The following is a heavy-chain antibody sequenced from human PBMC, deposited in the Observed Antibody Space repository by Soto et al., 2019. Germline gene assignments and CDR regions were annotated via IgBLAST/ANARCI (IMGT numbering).Heavy chain of an antibody. CDR2: IYWDDDR. Sequence: SGPTLVNPTQTLTLTCTFSGFSLSTTTVGVGWIRQPPRKALEWLALIYWDDDRRYIPSLKNRLTITKDTSKNQVVLTMTNMDPVDTATYYCAHSLIPNWGSRGAFDYWGQGTLVTVSS. V-gene: IGHV2-5*02. J-gene: IGHJ4*02. D-gene: IGHD7-27*01. CDR3: AHSLIPNWGSRGAFDY. CDR1: GFSLSTTTVG.